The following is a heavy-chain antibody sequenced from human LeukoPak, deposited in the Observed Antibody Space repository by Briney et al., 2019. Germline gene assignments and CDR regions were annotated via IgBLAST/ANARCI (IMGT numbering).Heavy chain of an antibody. D-gene: IGHD1-26*01. CDR3: ATAQESYWRPNDAFDI. J-gene: IGHJ3*02. CDR2: ISGSGGST. V-gene: IGHV3-23*01. CDR1: GFTFNIYT. Sequence: GGSLRLSCAASGFTFNIYTMSWVRQAPGKGLEWVSAISGSGGSTYYADSVKGRFTISRDNSKNTLYLQLNSLRAEDTAVYYCATAQESYWRPNDAFDIWGQGTMVTVSS.